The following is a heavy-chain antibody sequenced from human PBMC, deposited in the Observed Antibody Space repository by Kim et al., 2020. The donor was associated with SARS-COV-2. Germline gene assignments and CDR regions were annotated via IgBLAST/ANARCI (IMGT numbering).Heavy chain of an antibody. CDR2: ISSSGSSK. CDR3: ANLGVASAGTHY. V-gene: IGHV3-48*03. CDR1: GFSFSSYE. Sequence: GGSLRLSCAASGFSFSSYEMNWVRQAPGKGLEWVSYISSSGSSKYYADSVQGRFTISRDNTKNSLYLQMNSLRAEDTAVYYCANLGVASAGTHYWGQGTLVTVSS. D-gene: IGHD6-13*01. J-gene: IGHJ4*02.